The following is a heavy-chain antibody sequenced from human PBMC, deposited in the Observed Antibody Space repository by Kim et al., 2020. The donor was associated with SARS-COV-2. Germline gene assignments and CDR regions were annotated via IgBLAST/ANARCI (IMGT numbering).Heavy chain of an antibody. D-gene: IGHD3-10*01. CDR1: GGSISSSSYY. V-gene: IGHV4-39*01. Sequence: SETLSLTCTVSGGSISSSSYYWGWIRQPPGKGLEWIGSIYYSGSTYYNPSLKSRVTISVDTSKNQFSLKLSSVTAADTAVYYCARQENVLLWFGERAHFDPWGQGTLVTVSS. J-gene: IGHJ5*02. CDR3: ARQENVLLWFGERAHFDP. CDR2: IYYSGST.